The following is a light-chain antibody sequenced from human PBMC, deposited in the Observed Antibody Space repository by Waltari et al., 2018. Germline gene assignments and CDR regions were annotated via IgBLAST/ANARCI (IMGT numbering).Light chain of an antibody. Sequence: EIVLTQSPGTLSLSPGERATLSCRASQSVSSSYLAWYQQKPGQAPRLLIYGASTRASGIPDRFSGSGSGTDFTLTSSSLEPEDFAVYYCQQYGSSPPYTFGQGTKLEI. CDR2: GAS. J-gene: IGKJ2*01. CDR3: QQYGSSPPYT. CDR1: QSVSSSY. V-gene: IGKV3-20*01.